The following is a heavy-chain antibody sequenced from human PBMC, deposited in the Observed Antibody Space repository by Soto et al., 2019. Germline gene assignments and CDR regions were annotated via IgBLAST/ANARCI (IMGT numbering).Heavy chain of an antibody. Sequence: SETLSLTCTVSGGSISSGGYYWSWIRQHPGKGLEWIGYIYYSGSTYYNPSLKSRVTISVDTSKNQFSLKLSSVTAADTAVYYCAREGEGGYCSSTSCYGAFDIWGQGTMVTVSS. V-gene: IGHV4-31*03. CDR3: AREGEGGYCSSTSCYGAFDI. J-gene: IGHJ3*02. CDR2: IYYSGST. D-gene: IGHD2-2*01. CDR1: GGSISSGGYY.